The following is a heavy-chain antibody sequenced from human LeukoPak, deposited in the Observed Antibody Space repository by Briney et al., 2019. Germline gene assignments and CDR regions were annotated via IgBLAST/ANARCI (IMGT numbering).Heavy chain of an antibody. J-gene: IGHJ6*03. CDR1: GFTFSNYG. D-gene: IGHD2-2*01. CDR2: IKQDGSEK. CDR3: ARDFSSTSYWGYYYMDV. V-gene: IGHV3-7*01. Sequence: GRSLRLSCAASGFTFSNYGMHWVRQAPGKGLEWVANIKQDGSEKYYVDSVKGRFTISRDNAKNSLYLQMNSLRAEDTAVYYCARDFSSTSYWGYYYMDVWGKGTTVTVSS.